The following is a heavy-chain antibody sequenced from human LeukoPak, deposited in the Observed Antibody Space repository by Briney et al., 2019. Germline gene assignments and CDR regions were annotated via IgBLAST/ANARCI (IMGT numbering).Heavy chain of an antibody. CDR3: AKGGRGTYYSDS. Sequence: GGSLRLSCTATGFMFSNYVMYWVSQAPGKRLEWVSVISASGGTVDYADSVKGRFTISRDNSKNTLYLQMDSLRAEDTAVYYCAKGGRGTYYSDSWGQGTLVTVSS. CDR1: GFMFSNYV. V-gene: IGHV3-23*01. D-gene: IGHD3-16*01. CDR2: ISASGGTV. J-gene: IGHJ4*02.